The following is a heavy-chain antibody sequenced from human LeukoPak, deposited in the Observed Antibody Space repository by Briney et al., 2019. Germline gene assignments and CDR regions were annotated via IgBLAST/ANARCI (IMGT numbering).Heavy chain of an antibody. Sequence: GGSLRLSGAASGFTFSSYWMSWVRQAPGKGLEWVANIKQDGSEKHYVDSVKGRFTISRDNAKKSLFLHMNSLRVEDTAVYYCARGSEYTSSTNYYFDYWGQGTLVTVSS. J-gene: IGHJ4*02. CDR1: GFTFSSYW. V-gene: IGHV3-7*01. D-gene: IGHD6-6*01. CDR2: IKQDGSEK. CDR3: ARGSEYTSSTNYYFDY.